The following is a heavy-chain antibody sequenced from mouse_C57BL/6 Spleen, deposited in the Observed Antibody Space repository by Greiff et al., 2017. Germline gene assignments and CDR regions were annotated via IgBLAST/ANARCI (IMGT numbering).Heavy chain of an antibody. CDR2: IYPGSGNT. J-gene: IGHJ2*01. CDR3: ARAGYYGSLDY. Sequence: QVQLQQPGAELVRPGTSVKLSCKASGYTFTSYWMHWVKQRPGQGLEWIARIYPGSGNTYYNEKFKGKATLTAEKSSSTAYMQLSSLTSEDSAVYFCARAGYYGSLDYWGQGTTLTVSS. CDR1: GYTFTSYW. V-gene: IGHV1-76*01. D-gene: IGHD1-1*01.